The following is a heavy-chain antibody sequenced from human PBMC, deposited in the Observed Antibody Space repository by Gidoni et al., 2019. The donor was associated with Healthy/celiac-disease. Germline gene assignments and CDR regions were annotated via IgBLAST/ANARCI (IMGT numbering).Heavy chain of an antibody. J-gene: IGHJ5*02. CDR1: GGSISSGSYY. CDR2: IYTSGST. Sequence: QVQLQESGPGLVKPSQTLSLTCTVSGGSISSGSYYWSWIRQPAGKGLEWIGRIYTSGSTNYKPSLKSRVTISVDTSKNQFSRKLSSVTAADTAVYYCAREGGTAAAALNWFDPGGQGTLVTVSS. CDR3: AREGGTAAAALNWFDP. D-gene: IGHD6-13*01. V-gene: IGHV4-61*02.